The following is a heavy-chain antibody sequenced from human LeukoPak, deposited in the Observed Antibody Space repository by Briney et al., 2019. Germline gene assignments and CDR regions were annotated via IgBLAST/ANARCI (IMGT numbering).Heavy chain of an antibody. V-gene: IGHV1-2*02. CDR2: INPNSGGT. Sequence: GASVKVSCKASGYTFTGYYMHWVRQAPGQGLEWMGWINPNSGGTNYAQKFQGRVTMTRDTSISTAYMELSRLRSDDTAVYYCARAGNWNDNVYSYYYYMDVWGKGTTVTVSS. J-gene: IGHJ6*03. CDR3: ARAGNWNDNVYSYYYYMDV. D-gene: IGHD1-1*01. CDR1: GYTFTGYY.